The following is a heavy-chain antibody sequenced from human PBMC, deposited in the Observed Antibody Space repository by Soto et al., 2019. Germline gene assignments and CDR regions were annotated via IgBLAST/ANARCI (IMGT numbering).Heavy chain of an antibody. CDR3: ARIRYDFWSGRLPYYYMDV. Sequence: QVTLKESGPVLVKPTETLTLTCTVSGFSLSNARMGVSWIRQPPGKALEWLAHIFSNDEKTYSTSLKSRLTISKDTRKSQVVLTMTNMDPVDTDTYYCARIRYDFWSGRLPYYYMDVWGKGTTVTVSS. V-gene: IGHV2-26*01. CDR1: GFSLSNARMG. J-gene: IGHJ6*03. CDR2: IFSNDEK. D-gene: IGHD3-3*01.